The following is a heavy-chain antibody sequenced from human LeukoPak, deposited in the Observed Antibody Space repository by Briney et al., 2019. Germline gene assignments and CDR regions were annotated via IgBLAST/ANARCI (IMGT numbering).Heavy chain of an antibody. J-gene: IGHJ5*02. CDR3: ARLKGS. Sequence: PGGSLRLSCAASGFTFTNYGMHWVRQAPGKGLEWVAYIASDGNYRDYVDSVRGRFTVSRDDAKNTLYLQMNSLRAEDTAVYYCARLKGSWGQGTLVTVSS. CDR1: GFTFTNYG. CDR2: IASDGNYR. V-gene: IGHV3-33*01.